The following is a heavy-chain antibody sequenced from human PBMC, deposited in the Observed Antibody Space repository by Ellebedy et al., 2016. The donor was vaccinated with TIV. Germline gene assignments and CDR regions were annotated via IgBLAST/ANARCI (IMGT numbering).Heavy chain of an antibody. CDR2: ISSSGSYI. CDR3: GRDLRATDDYYYYYMDV. CDR1: GFTLSPYG. D-gene: IGHD1-26*01. J-gene: IGHJ6*03. Sequence: GESLKISCAASGFTLSPYGMSWVRQAPGKGLEWVSSISSSGSYIYYADSVKGRFTISRDNAKNSLYLQMNSLRAGETAVYYCGRDLRATDDYYYYYMDVWGKGTTVTVSS. V-gene: IGHV3-21*01.